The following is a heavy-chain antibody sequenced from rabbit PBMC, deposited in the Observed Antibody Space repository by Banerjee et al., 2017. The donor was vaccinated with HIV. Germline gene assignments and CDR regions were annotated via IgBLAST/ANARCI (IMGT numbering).Heavy chain of an antibody. CDR2: IAADSSGST. CDR3: ARELADYTGYNYATRLDL. CDR1: GFSFSSSYW. V-gene: IGHV1S45*01. J-gene: IGHJ6*01. Sequence: QEQLVESGGGLVQPEGSLTLTCTASGFSFSSSYWICWVRQAPGKGLEWIACIAADSSGSTYYASWAKGRFTISKTSSTTVTLQMTSLTAADTATYFCARELADYTGYNYATRLDLWGPGTLVTVS. D-gene: IGHD6-1*01.